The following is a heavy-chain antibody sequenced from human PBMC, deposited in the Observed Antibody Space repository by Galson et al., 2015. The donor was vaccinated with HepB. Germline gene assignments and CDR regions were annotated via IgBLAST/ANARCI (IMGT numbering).Heavy chain of an antibody. CDR3: VKGRGYYLSYALDV. D-gene: IGHD3-22*01. CDR1: GFTFDDYA. CDR2: ITYNSGGI. Sequence: SLRLSCAASGFTFDDYAMHWVRQAPGKGPEWVSGITYNSGGIGYADSVKGRFTISRDNVKNSLYMQMNSLRAEDTALYYRVKGRGYYLSYALDVWGQGTTVTVSS. V-gene: IGHV3-9*01. J-gene: IGHJ6*01.